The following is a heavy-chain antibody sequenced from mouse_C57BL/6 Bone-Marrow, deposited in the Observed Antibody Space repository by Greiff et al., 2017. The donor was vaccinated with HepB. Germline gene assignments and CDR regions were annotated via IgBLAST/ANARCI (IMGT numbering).Heavy chain of an antibody. J-gene: IGHJ3*01. CDR3: ARGGGLRAWFAY. D-gene: IGHD2-4*01. CDR1: GFTFSSYG. Sequence: EVQVVESGGDLVKPGGSLKLSCAASGFTFSSYGMSWVRQTPDKRLEWVATISSGGSYTYYPDSVKGRFTISRDNAKNTLYLQMSSLKSEDTAMYYCARGGGLRAWFAYWGQGTLVTVSA. CDR2: ISSGGSYT. V-gene: IGHV5-6*01.